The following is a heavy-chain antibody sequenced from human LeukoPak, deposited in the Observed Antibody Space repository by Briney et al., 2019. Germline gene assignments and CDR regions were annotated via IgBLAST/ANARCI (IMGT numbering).Heavy chain of an antibody. J-gene: IGHJ4*02. Sequence: ASVKVSCKASGYTFTGYYMHWVRQAPGQRLEWMGWINPNSGGTNYAQKFQGRVTMTRDTSISTAYMELSRLRSDDTAVYYCARGTYSYGPFDYWGQGTLVTVSS. CDR2: INPNSGGT. CDR3: ARGTYSYGPFDY. V-gene: IGHV1-2*02. CDR1: GYTFTGYY. D-gene: IGHD5-18*01.